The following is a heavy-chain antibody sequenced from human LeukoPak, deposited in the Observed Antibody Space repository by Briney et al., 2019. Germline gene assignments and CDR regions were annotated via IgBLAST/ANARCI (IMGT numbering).Heavy chain of an antibody. Sequence: ASVKVSYKASGCTFTSYDINWVRQATGQGLEWMGWMNPNSGNTGYAQKFQGRVTMTRNTSISTAYMELSSLISEDTAVYYCARATKNPNYYGSGLGYRPLGYWGQGTLVTVSS. CDR3: ARATKNPNYYGSGLGYRPLGY. J-gene: IGHJ4*02. D-gene: IGHD3-10*01. CDR1: GCTFTSYD. CDR2: MNPNSGNT. V-gene: IGHV1-8*01.